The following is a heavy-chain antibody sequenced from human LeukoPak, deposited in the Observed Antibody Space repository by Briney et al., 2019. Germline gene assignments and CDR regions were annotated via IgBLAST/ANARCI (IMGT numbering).Heavy chain of an antibody. J-gene: IGHJ4*02. Sequence: SETLSLTCTVSGGSISSYYWGWIRQPPGKGLEWIGSIYYSGSTYYNPSLKSRVTISVDTSKNQFSLKLSSVTAADTAVYYCARDLTTPGPDYWGQGTLVTVSS. D-gene: IGHD1-14*01. CDR2: IYYSGST. V-gene: IGHV4-39*07. CDR3: ARDLTTPGPDY. CDR1: GGSISSYY.